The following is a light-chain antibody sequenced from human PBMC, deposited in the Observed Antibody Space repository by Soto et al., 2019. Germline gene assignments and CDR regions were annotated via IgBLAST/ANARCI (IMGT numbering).Light chain of an antibody. CDR2: EVS. J-gene: IGLJ3*02. CDR1: SSDVGGYNY. Sequence: QSALTQPASVSGSPGQSITISCTGTSSDVGGYNYFSWYQHHPGKAPKLMIYEVSNRNSGVSNRFSGSKSGNTASLTISGLQAEDEAEYYCSSYTSTSTPLVFGGGTKLTVL. V-gene: IGLV2-14*01. CDR3: SSYTSTSTPLV.